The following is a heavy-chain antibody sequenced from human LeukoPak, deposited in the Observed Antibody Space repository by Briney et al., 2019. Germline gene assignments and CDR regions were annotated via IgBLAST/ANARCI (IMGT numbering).Heavy chain of an antibody. D-gene: IGHD6-19*01. CDR1: GGSISGYY. J-gene: IGHJ4*02. V-gene: IGHV4-4*07. CDR2: IYSTGTN. Sequence: SETLSLTCTVSGGSISGYYWSWIRQSAGKGLEWIGHIYSTGTNNYNPSLRSRVTLSVDTSKNQFSLKLRSVTAADTAVFYCARVRRYGVAVAGTADYWGQGTLVTVSS. CDR3: ARVRRYGVAVAGTADY.